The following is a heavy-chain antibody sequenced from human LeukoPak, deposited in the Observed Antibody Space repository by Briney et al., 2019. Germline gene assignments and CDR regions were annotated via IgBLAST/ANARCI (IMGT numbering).Heavy chain of an antibody. J-gene: IGHJ4*02. D-gene: IGHD2-2*02. CDR2: MNPNSGNT. V-gene: IGHV1-8*01. Sequence: ASVKVSCKASGYTFTSYDINWVRQVTGQGLEWMGWMNPNSGNTGYAQKFQGRVTMTRNTSISTAYMELRSLRSDDTAVYYCARGGAIRFLPGGYWGQGTLVTVSS. CDR1: GYTFTSYD. CDR3: ARGGAIRFLPGGY.